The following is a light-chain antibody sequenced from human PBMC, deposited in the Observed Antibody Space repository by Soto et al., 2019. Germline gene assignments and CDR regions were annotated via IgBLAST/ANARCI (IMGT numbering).Light chain of an antibody. J-gene: IGKJ4*01. CDR2: DAT. Sequence: EVVLTQSPATLSLTTGESATLSCRASQNVSIYLAWYQQKPGQVPRLLIYDATNRAAGIPPRFSGSGSGTDFTLTISSLEPEDFAVYYCQQRYSWPPLTFGGGTKVEIK. CDR1: QNVSIY. V-gene: IGKV3-11*01. CDR3: QQRYSWPPLT.